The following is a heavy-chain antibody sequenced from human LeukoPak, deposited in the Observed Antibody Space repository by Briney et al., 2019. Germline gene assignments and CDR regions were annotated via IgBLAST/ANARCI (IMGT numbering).Heavy chain of an antibody. J-gene: IGHJ3*02. CDR2: LHYTGST. CDR1: GDSISPYY. Sequence: SETLSLTCTVSGDSISPYYWGWIRQPPGKGLEWIGYLHYTGSTNYNPSLKSRVTISVDTSKKQFSLKLSSVTAADTAVYYCSRRSRAAAGGAFDIWGQGTRVTVSS. V-gene: IGHV4-59*01. D-gene: IGHD6-13*01. CDR3: SRRSRAAAGGAFDI.